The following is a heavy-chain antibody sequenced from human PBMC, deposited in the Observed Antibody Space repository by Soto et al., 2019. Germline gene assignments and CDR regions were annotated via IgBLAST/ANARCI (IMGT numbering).Heavy chain of an antibody. D-gene: IGHD3-10*01. CDR1: GYSFTSYW. CDR3: AGGEDRVRGVIYAFDI. CDR2: IYPGDSDT. V-gene: IGHV5-51*01. Sequence: GESLKISCKGSGYSFTSYWIGWVRQMPGKGLEWMGIIYPGDSDTRYSPSFQGQVTISADKSISTAYLQWSSLKASDTAMYYCAGGEDRVRGVIYAFDIWGQGTMVTVSS. J-gene: IGHJ3*02.